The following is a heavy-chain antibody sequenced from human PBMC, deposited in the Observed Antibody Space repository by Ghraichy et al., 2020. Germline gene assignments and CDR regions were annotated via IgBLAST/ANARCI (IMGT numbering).Heavy chain of an antibody. V-gene: IGHV3-21*01. CDR1: GFTFSSYS. D-gene: IGHD4-17*01. Sequence: GGSLRLSCAASGFTFSSYSMNWVRQAPGKGLEWVSSISSSSSYIYYADSVKGRFTISRDNAKNSLYLQMNSLRAEDTAVYYCARDPYGDWTFDYWGQGTLGTVSS. CDR3: ARDPYGDWTFDY. J-gene: IGHJ4*02. CDR2: ISSSSSYI.